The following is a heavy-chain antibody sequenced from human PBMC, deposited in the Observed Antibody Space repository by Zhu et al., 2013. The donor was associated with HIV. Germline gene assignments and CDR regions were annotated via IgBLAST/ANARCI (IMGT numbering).Heavy chain of an antibody. CDR2: INPNSGGT. Sequence: QVQLVQSGAEVKKPGASVKVSCKASGYTFTGYYMHWVRQAPGQGLEWMGWINPNSGGTNYAQKFQGWVTMTRDTSISTAYMELSRLRSDDTAVYYCARNYDSSGYYYSVSRGSYYYDMDVWGQGTTVTVSS. V-gene: IGHV1-2*04. CDR1: GYTFTGYY. D-gene: IGHD3-22*01. J-gene: IGHJ6*02. CDR3: ARNYDSSGYYYSVSRGSYYYDMDV.